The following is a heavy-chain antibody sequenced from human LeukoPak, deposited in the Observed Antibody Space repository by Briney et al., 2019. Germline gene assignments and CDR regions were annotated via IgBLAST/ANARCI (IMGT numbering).Heavy chain of an antibody. Sequence: GGSLRLSCAASGFTLSGSAMHWVRQASGKGLEWVGRIRSKANSYATAYAASVKGRFTISRDDSKNTAYLQMNSLKTEDTAVYYCTRSVSYGFDYWGQGTLVTVSS. CDR3: TRSVSYGFDY. CDR1: GFTLSGSA. D-gene: IGHD5-18*01. V-gene: IGHV3-73*01. CDR2: IRSKANSYAT. J-gene: IGHJ4*02.